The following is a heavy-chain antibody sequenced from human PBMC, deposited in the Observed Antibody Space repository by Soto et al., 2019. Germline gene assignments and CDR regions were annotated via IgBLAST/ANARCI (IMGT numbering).Heavy chain of an antibody. CDR1: GFTFSSYG. CDR2: IWYDGSNK. D-gene: IGHD1-26*01. J-gene: IGHJ4*02. V-gene: IGHV3-33*01. CDR3: ARDLIVGATTTDY. Sequence: ESGGGVVQPGRSLRLSCAASGFTFSSYGMHWVRQAPGKGLEWVAVIWYDGSNKYYADSVKGRFTISRDNSKNTLYLQMNSLRAEDTAVYYCARDLIVGATTTDYWGQGTLVTVSS.